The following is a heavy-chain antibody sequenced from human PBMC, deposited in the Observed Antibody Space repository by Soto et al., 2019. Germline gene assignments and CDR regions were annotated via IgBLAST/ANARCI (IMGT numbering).Heavy chain of an antibody. CDR2: IVVGSGNT. Sequence: ASVKVSCKASGFTFTSSAVQWVRQARGQRLEWIGWIVVGSGNTNYAQKFQERVTITRDMSTSTAYMELSRLRSEGTAVYYCAAERTVTTEEESYYYYGMDVWGQGTTFTVSS. D-gene: IGHD4-4*01. CDR3: AAERTVTTEEESYYYYGMDV. CDR1: GFTFTSSA. J-gene: IGHJ6*02. V-gene: IGHV1-58*01.